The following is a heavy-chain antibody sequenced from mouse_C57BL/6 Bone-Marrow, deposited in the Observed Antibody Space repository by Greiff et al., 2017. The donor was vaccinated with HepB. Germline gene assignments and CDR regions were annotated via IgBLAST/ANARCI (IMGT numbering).Heavy chain of an antibody. CDR1: GFTFSSYT. CDR3: ARREDGYYYGSSYGYFVY. V-gene: IGHV5-9*01. D-gene: IGHD1-1*01. CDR2: ISGGGGNT. J-gene: IGHJ2*01. Sequence: DVKLVESGGGLVKPGGSLKLSCAASGFTFSSYTMSWVRQTPEKRLEWVATISGGGGNTYYPDSVKGRFTISRDNAKNTLYLQMSSLRSEDTALYYCARREDGYYYGSSYGYFVYWGQGTTLTVSS.